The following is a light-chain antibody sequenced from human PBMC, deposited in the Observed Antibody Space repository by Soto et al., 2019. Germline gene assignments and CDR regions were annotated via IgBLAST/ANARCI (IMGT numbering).Light chain of an antibody. V-gene: IGKV3-20*01. CDR3: QQYGDLPT. CDR1: QNVASDY. J-gene: IGKJ5*01. CDR2: GAS. Sequence: TQSPSTLSASVGERATLSCRASQNVASDYLAWYRQKPGQAPRVLIYGASARAIGIPDRISGSGSGTDFTLTISRLEPEDFAVYYCQQYGDLPTFGQGRRLEIK.